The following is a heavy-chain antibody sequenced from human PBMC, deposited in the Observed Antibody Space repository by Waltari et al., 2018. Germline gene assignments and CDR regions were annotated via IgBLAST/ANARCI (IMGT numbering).Heavy chain of an antibody. V-gene: IGHV3-74*01. Sequence: EVQLVESGGGLVQPGGSLRLSCAASGFTFSRHRMHWVRQAPGTGLVWVTRISSDGGSTGYADSVKGRFTISRDNAKNTLYLQMNSLRAKNTAVYYCARVERGGFDYWGQGTLVTVSS. D-gene: IGHD3-16*01. J-gene: IGHJ4*02. CDR1: GFTFSRHR. CDR3: ARVERGGFDY. CDR2: ISSDGGST.